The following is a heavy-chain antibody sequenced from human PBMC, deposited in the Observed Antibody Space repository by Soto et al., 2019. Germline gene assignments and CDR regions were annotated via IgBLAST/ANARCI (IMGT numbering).Heavy chain of an antibody. CDR2: ISSSATV. D-gene: IGHD5-12*01. Sequence: EVQLVESGGGLVQPGGSLRLSCAASGFTFSSYSMNWVRQAPGKGLEWISYISSSATVYYADSVRGRFTISRDNAKNSLYLQMNSPRDEDPAVYYRARRGYSGYPFDCWGQGALVTVSS. J-gene: IGHJ4*02. CDR3: ARRGYSGYPFDC. V-gene: IGHV3-48*02. CDR1: GFTFSSYS.